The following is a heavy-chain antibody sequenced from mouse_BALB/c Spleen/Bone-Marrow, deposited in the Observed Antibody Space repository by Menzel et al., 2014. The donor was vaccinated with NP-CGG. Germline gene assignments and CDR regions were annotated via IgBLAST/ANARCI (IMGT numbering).Heavy chain of an antibody. D-gene: IGHD1-1*01. CDR2: INNNGGST. CDR3: ARVYGWYFDV. J-gene: IGHJ1*01. Sequence: GKGVESGGGLVQPGGSLKLSCVASGFTFSSYGMSWVRQAPDKRLELVATINNNGGSTYYPDSVKGQFTISRDNAKNTLYLQMSSLKSEDTAMYYCARVYGWYFDVWGAGTTATVSS. CDR1: GFTFSSYG. V-gene: IGHV5-6-3*01.